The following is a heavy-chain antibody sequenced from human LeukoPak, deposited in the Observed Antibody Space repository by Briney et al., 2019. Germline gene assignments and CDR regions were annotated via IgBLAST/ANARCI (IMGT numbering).Heavy chain of an antibody. CDR2: IYYSGST. J-gene: IGHJ4*02. V-gene: IGHV4-30-4*01. Sequence: SQTLSLTCTVSGDSISSEGYYWSWIRQSPVKGLEWIGYIYYSGSTYYNPSLKSRVTISVDRSKNQFSLKLSSVTAADTAVYYCARDEGDGYDYWGQGTLVTVSS. D-gene: IGHD2-21*02. CDR3: ARDEGDGYDY. CDR1: GDSISSEGYY.